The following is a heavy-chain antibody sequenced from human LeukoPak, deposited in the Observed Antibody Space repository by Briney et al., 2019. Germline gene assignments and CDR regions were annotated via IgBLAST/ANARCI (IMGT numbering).Heavy chain of an antibody. CDR2: IYPGDSDA. J-gene: IGHJ4*02. D-gene: IGHD2-2*01. V-gene: IGHV5-51*01. Sequence: GESLKISCKASGYSFTTYWIGWVRQMPGKGLEWRGIIYPGDSDARYSPSFQGQVTISVDKSISTAYLQWSSLKASDTAVYYCARLSAMSIGRGGDCWGQGTLVTVSS. CDR3: ARLSAMSIGRGGDC. CDR1: GYSFTTYW.